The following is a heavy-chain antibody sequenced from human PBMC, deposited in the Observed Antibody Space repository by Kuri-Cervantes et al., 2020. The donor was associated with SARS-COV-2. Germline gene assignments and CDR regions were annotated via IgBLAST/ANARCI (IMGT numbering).Heavy chain of an antibody. V-gene: IGHV1-69*06. CDR2: IIPIFGTA. CDR1: GGTFSSYA. D-gene: IGHD3-22*01. Sequence: SVKVSCKASGGTFSSYAISWVRQAPGQGLEWMGRIIPIFGTANYAQKFQGRVTITADKSTSTAYMELSSLRSEDTAVYYCARAYYYDSSGYYPGDYWGQGTLVTVSS. J-gene: IGHJ4*02. CDR3: ARAYYYDSSGYYPGDY.